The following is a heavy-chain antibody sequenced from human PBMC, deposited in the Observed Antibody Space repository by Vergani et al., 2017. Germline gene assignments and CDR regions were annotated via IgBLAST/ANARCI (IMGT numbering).Heavy chain of an antibody. V-gene: IGHV3-23*04. CDR2: ISGSGGST. J-gene: IGHJ5*02. CDR1: GFTFSNYA. CDR3: AKIAVAATSENWFDP. D-gene: IGHD6-19*01. Sequence: EVQLVESGGGVVRPGGSLRLSCAASGFTFSNYAMSWVRQAPGKGLEWVSAISGSGGSTYYADSVKGRFTISRDNSKNTLYLQMNSLRAEDTAVYYCAKIAVAATSENWFDPWGQGTLVTVSS.